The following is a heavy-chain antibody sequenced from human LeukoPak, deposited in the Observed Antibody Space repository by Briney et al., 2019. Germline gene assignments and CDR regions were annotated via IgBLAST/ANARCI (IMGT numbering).Heavy chain of an antibody. CDR3: AKDFGDFDS. Sequence: TGGSLRLSCAASGFTFSSYGMHWVRQAPGKGLEWVAFIRYDGSNKYYADSVKGRVTISRDNSKNALSLQMNSLRAEDTAVYYCAKDFGDFDSWGHGTLVTVSS. V-gene: IGHV3-30*02. CDR2: IRYDGSNK. D-gene: IGHD3-10*01. CDR1: GFTFSSYG. J-gene: IGHJ4*01.